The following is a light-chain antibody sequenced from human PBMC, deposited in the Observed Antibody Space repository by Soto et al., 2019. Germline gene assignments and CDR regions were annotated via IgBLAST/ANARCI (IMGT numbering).Light chain of an antibody. CDR2: SND. V-gene: IGLV1-47*02. J-gene: IGLJ1*01. CDR1: SSNIGNNF. CDR3: VSWDDSLSGLV. Sequence: QSVLTQPPSASGTPGQRVTISCSGSSSNIGNNFVCWYQQLPGTAPKLLIYSNDQRPSGVPDRFSGSKSGTSASLAISGLRSEDEGDYYCVSWDDSLSGLVFGTGTKVTVL.